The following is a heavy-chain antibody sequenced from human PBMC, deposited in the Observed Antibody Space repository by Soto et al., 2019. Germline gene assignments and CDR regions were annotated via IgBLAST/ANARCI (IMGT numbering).Heavy chain of an antibody. J-gene: IGHJ6*02. D-gene: IGHD4-17*01. V-gene: IGHV1-8*01. CDR3: ARGVIPSDGDPYYYYYGMDV. Sequence: QVQLVQSGAEVKKPGASVKVSCKASGYTFTSYDINWVRQATGQGLEWMGWMNPNSGNTGYAQKFQGRVTMTRNTSISTAYMELSSLRSEDTAVYYCARGVIPSDGDPYYYYYGMDVWGQGTTVTVSS. CDR1: GYTFTSYD. CDR2: MNPNSGNT.